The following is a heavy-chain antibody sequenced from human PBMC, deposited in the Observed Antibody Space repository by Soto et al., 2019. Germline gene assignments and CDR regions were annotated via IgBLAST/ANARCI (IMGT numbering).Heavy chain of an antibody. V-gene: IGHV1-69*02. Sequence: QVQLVQSGAEVKKPGSSVKVSCKASGGTFSSYTIRWVRQAPGQGLEWMGRIIPILGIANYAQKFQGRVTINADKYTSTAYMDLSRLRSEDTAVYYCARWDEGDYAFGYWGQGTRVIVSS. J-gene: IGHJ4*02. D-gene: IGHD4-17*01. CDR2: IIPILGIA. CDR3: ARWDEGDYAFGY. CDR1: GGTFSSYT.